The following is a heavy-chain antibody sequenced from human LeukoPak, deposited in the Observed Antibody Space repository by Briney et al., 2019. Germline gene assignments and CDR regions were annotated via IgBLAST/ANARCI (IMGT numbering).Heavy chain of an antibody. CDR2: IYPGDSDT. D-gene: IGHD3-10*01. V-gene: IGHV5-51*01. CDR3: ARRPSGFYGSGSPFDY. Sequence: GESLKISCKGSGYSFTSYWIGWVRQMPGKGLEWMGIIYPGDSDTRYSPSFQGQVTISADKSISTAYLQWSSLKASDTAIYYCARRPSGFYGSGSPFDYWGQGTLVTVSS. CDR1: GYSFTSYW. J-gene: IGHJ4*02.